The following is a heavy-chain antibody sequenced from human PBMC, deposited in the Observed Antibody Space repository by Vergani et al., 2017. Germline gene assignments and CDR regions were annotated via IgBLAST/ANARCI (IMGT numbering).Heavy chain of an antibody. CDR1: GGSFSGYY. Sequence: QVQLQQWGAGLLKPSETLSLTCAVYGGSFSGYYWSWIRQPPGKGLEWIGEINHSGSTNYNPSLKSRVTISVDTSKNQFSLKLSSVTAADTAVYYCARGTEFIVGATTSFDYWGQGTLVTVSS. V-gene: IGHV4-34*01. J-gene: IGHJ4*02. CDR3: ARGTEFIVGATTSFDY. D-gene: IGHD1-26*01. CDR2: INHSGST.